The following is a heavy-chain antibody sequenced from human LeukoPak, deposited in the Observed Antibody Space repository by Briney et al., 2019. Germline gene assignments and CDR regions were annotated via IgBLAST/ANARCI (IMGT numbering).Heavy chain of an antibody. V-gene: IGHV3-15*01. D-gene: IGHD2-2*01. CDR3: TTFYLGYCSSTSCYQYPTPFDY. Sequence: GGSLRLSCAASGFTFSTYWMHWVRQAPGKGLEWVGRIKSKTDGGTTDYAAPVKGRFTISRDDSKNTLYLQMNSLKTEDTAVYYCTTFYLGYCSSTSCYQYPTPFDYWGQGTLVTVSS. CDR1: GFTFSTYW. J-gene: IGHJ4*02. CDR2: IKSKTDGGTT.